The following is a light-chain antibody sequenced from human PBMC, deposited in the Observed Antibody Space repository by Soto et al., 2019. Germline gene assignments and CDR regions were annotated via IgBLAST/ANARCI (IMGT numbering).Light chain of an antibody. CDR3: QQSYNTVSLT. Sequence: DIQMTQSPSSLSASVGDRVTITCRASQSISTYLNWYQQKPGKAPKLLIYAASSLQSGVPSRFSSSGSGTAFTLTISSLQPEDFATYYCQQSYNTVSLTFGGGTKVEIK. V-gene: IGKV1-39*01. CDR1: QSISTY. CDR2: AAS. J-gene: IGKJ4*01.